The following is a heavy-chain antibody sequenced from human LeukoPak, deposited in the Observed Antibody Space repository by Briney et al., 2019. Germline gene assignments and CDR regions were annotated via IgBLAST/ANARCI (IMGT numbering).Heavy chain of an antibody. J-gene: IGHJ4*02. V-gene: IGHV4-31*03. CDR3: ARSGGAIVVVPAAPFDY. CDR1: GGSISSGGYY. CDR2: IYYSGGT. Sequence: SQTLSLTCTVSGGSISSGGYYWSWIRQHPGKGLEWIGYIYYSGGTYYNPSLKSRVTISVDTSKNQFSLKLSSVTAADTAVYYCARSGGAIVVVPAAPFDYWGQGTLVTVSS. D-gene: IGHD2-2*01.